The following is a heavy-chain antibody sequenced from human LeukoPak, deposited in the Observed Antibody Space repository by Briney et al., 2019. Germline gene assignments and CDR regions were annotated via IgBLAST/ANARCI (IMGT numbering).Heavy chain of an antibody. Sequence: GGSLRLPCAASGFTFSSYAMTWVRQAPGKGLEWVSAISGSGGSTYYADSVKGRFTISRDNAKNSLYLQMNSLRAEDTAVYYCAELGITMIGGVWGKGTTVTISS. D-gene: IGHD3-10*02. CDR2: ISGSGGST. CDR3: AELGITMIGGV. V-gene: IGHV3-23*01. J-gene: IGHJ6*04. CDR1: GFTFSSYA.